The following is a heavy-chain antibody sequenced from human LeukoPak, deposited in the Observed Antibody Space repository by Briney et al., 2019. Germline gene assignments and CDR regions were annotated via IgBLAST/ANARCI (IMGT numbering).Heavy chain of an antibody. CDR1: GSSFIEPW. CDR2: ISPTGSTT. V-gene: IGHV3-74*01. Sequence: GGSLRFSVTAPGSSFIEPWMHWARQLPGKGLVWVSRISPTGSTTSYADSVKGRFTVSRDDAKNTLYLQVNNLRAEDTAVYYCARGPNSNWSGLDFWGQGTLLTVSS. J-gene: IGHJ4*02. D-gene: IGHD6-6*01. CDR3: ARGPNSNWSGLDF.